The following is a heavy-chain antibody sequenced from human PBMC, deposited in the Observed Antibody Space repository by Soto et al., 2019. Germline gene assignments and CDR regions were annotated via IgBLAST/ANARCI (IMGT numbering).Heavy chain of an antibody. D-gene: IGHD1-26*01. CDR3: ARDRSGSRQLFDY. Sequence: SVKVSCKASGGTFSSYAISWVRQAPGQGLEWMGGIIPIFGTANYAQKFQGRVTITADESTSTAYMELSSLRSEDTAVYYCARDRSGSRQLFDYWGQGTLVTVSS. J-gene: IGHJ4*02. V-gene: IGHV1-69*13. CDR1: GGTFSSYA. CDR2: IIPIFGTA.